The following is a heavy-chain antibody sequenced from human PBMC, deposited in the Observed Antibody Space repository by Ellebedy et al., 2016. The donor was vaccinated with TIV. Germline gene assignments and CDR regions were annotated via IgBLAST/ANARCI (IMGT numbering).Heavy chain of an antibody. CDR2: MSASGGNT. CDR1: GFTFSSYV. D-gene: IGHD5-24*01. V-gene: IGHV3-23*01. J-gene: IGHJ4*01. CDR3: AKPDGQN. Sequence: PGGSLRLSCVASGFTFSSYVMIWVLQAPGKGLEWVSAMSASGGNTYYADSVKGRFTISRDNSKNTVYLQMNSLRAEDTAVYYCAKPDGQNWGHGTLVTVSS.